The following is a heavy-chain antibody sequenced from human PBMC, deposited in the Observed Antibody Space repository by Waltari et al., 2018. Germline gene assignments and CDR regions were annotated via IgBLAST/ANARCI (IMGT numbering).Heavy chain of an antibody. CDR3: AKDAFGNSLGGVFDY. J-gene: IGHJ4*02. CDR2: INWSSSNI. Sequence: EVHLAESGGGLVQPGRSLRLSCVASGFNFDESAMHWVRQEPGKGLEWLSGINWSSSNIGYADSVKGRFTISRDNAKNLLYLQINSLRTEDTAFYYCAKDAFGNSLGGVFDYGGQGTLVTVSS. D-gene: IGHD3-3*01. V-gene: IGHV3-9*01. CDR1: GFNFDESA.